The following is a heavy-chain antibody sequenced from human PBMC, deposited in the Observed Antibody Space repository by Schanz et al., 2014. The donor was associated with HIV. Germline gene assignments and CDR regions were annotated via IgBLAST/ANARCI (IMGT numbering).Heavy chain of an antibody. CDR2: ISWNSGSR. Sequence: VQLVESGGGVVQPGWSLRLSCAVSGFTFDDCAMHWVRQVPEKGLEWVSGISWNSGSRGYAESVKGRFTISRDNAKNSLYLQMNSLRGEDTALYYCAKDAARIYYDILTGPFDSWGQGTLVTVSS. D-gene: IGHD3-9*01. V-gene: IGHV3-9*01. CDR1: GFTFDDCA. CDR3: AKDAARIYYDILTGPFDS. J-gene: IGHJ4*02.